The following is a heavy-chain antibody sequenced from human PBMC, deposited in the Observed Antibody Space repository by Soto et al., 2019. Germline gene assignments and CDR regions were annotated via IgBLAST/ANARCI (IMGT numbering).Heavy chain of an antibody. Sequence: PGESLKISFKGSGYSFSDYWIGWVRQMPVKGLEWMGIIYPDDSDTRYSPSFQGQVTISADKSITTAYLQWSSLKASDTAMYYCARATWLQVWSHAFDIWGQGTMVTVSS. D-gene: IGHD5-18*01. CDR2: IYPDDSDT. J-gene: IGHJ3*02. CDR3: ARATWLQVWSHAFDI. V-gene: IGHV5-51*01. CDR1: GYSFSDYW.